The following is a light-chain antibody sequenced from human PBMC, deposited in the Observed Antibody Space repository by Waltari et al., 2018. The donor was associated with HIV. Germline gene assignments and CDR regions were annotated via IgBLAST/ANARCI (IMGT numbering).Light chain of an antibody. CDR3: QHRSNWPLT. Sequence: ELVLTQSPGTLSLSPGERATLSCRASQSVSSYLACYQQKPGQAPRLLIYDASNRATGIPARFSGSGSGTDFTLTISSLEPEEFAVYYCQHRSNWPLTFGPGTKVDIK. J-gene: IGKJ3*01. V-gene: IGKV3-11*01. CDR2: DAS. CDR1: QSVSSY.